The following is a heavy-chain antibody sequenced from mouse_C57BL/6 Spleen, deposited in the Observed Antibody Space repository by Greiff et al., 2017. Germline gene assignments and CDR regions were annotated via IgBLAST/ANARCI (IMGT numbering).Heavy chain of an antibody. CDR2: IYPRSGNT. J-gene: IGHJ4*01. V-gene: IGHV1-81*01. CDR1: GYTFTSYG. D-gene: IGHD2-1*01. Sequence: VKVVESGAELARPGASVKLSCKASGYTFTSYGISWVKQRTGQGLEWIGEIYPRSGNTYYNEKFKGKATLTADKSSSTAYMELRSLTSEDSAVYFCARGYYGNRDYAMDYWGQGTSFTVSS. CDR3: ARGYYGNRDYAMDY.